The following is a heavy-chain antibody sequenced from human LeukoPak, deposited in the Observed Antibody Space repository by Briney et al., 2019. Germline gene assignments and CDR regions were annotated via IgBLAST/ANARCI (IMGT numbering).Heavy chain of an antibody. J-gene: IGHJ4*02. CDR1: GYTFTAYY. Sequence: ASVKVSCKTSGYTFTAYYIHWLRQAPGQGLEWMGWMNPNSGGTKYAQTFQGRVTLTRDTSISTAYLELSSLTSDNTAVYYCAREIVGYYDSSGYPDYWGQGTLVTVSS. D-gene: IGHD3-22*01. V-gene: IGHV1-2*02. CDR3: AREIVGYYDSSGYPDY. CDR2: MNPNSGGT.